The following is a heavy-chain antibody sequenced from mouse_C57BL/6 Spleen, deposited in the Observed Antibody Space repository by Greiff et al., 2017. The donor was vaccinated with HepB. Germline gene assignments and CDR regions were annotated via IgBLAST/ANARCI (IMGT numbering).Heavy chain of an antibody. D-gene: IGHD3-3*01. J-gene: IGHJ2*01. Sequence: DVQLQESGPGLVKPSQSLSLTCSVTGYSITSGYYWNWIRQFPGNKLEWMGYISYDGSNNYNPSLKNRISITRDTSKNQFFLKLNSVTTEDTATYYCARRRRAFDYWGQGTTLTVSS. CDR1: GYSITSGYY. CDR3: ARRRRAFDY. V-gene: IGHV3-6*01. CDR2: ISYDGSN.